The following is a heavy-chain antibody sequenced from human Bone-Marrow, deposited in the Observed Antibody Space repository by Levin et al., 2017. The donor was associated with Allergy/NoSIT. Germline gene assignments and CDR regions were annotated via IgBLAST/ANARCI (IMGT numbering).Heavy chain of an antibody. J-gene: IGHJ5*02. V-gene: IGHV1-69*13. CDR2: IIPIFGTA. Sequence: SVKVSCKASGGTFSSYAISWVRQAPGQGLEWMGGIIPIFGTANYAQKFQGRVTITADESTSTAYMELSSLRSEDTAVYYCAGRMVRGVIYWFDPWGQGTLVTVSS. CDR1: GGTFSSYA. CDR3: AGRMVRGVIYWFDP. D-gene: IGHD3-10*01.